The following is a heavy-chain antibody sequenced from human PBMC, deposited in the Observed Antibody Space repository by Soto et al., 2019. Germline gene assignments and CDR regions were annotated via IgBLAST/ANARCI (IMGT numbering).Heavy chain of an antibody. J-gene: IGHJ4*02. V-gene: IGHV4-31*03. CDR2: IHYSGST. CDR3: AGGGAQYYYDSSGSPLF. CDR1: GDSISSGGTY. D-gene: IGHD3-22*01. Sequence: QVQLQESGPGLVKPSQTLSLTCSVTGDSISSGGTYWSWIRQHPGKGLEWIGYIHYSGSTYYNPSLKNRLTISMDTSKNQFSLKLNSVTAAETAVYYCAGGGAQYYYDSSGSPLFWGQGTLVTVSS.